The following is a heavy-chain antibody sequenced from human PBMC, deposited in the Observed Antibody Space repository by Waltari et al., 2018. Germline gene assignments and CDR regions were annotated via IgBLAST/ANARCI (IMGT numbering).Heavy chain of an antibody. CDR2: IIPIFGTA. CDR1: GGRFSRYV. V-gene: IGHV1-69*15. Sequence: QVQLVQSGAEVKKPGSSVKVSCKDSGGRFSRYVIRWVRQVPGQGLEWMGSIIPIFGTANYAQKFEGRVTITADESTSTAYMGLSSLRSEDTAVYYCARDYSGSTDYWGQGTLVTVSS. D-gene: IGHD1-26*01. CDR3: ARDYSGSTDY. J-gene: IGHJ4*02.